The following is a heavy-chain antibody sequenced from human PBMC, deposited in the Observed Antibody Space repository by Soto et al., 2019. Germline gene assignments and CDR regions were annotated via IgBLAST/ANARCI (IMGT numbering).Heavy chain of an antibody. D-gene: IGHD5-18*01. CDR2: ISPSGTYT. CDR3: ARGVDDAAMVALVDY. J-gene: IGHJ4*02. CDR1: GFIFSDYY. Sequence: QVQLAESGGGLVKPGGSLRLSCAASGFIFSDYYMNWIRQAPGKGLEWISYISPSGTYTNYADSVKGRFTVSRDNAKNSLYLQMNRLRVEDTAVYYCARGVDDAAMVALVDYWGQGTQVTVSS. V-gene: IGHV3-11*05.